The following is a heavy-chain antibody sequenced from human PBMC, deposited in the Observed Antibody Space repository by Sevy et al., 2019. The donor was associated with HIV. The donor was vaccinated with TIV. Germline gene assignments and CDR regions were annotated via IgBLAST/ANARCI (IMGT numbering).Heavy chain of an antibody. V-gene: IGHV4-39*02. CDR3: ARVSMIVVVITDDWGYYFDY. CDR2: IYYGGST. Sequence: SETLSLTCTVSGGSISSSGYYWGWIRQPPGKGLESIGSIYYGGSTYYNPSLKSRITISLDTSKNHFSLKLSSVTAADTAVYYCARVSMIVVVITDDWGYYFDYWGQGTLVTVSS. J-gene: IGHJ4*02. CDR1: GGSISSSGYY. D-gene: IGHD3-22*01.